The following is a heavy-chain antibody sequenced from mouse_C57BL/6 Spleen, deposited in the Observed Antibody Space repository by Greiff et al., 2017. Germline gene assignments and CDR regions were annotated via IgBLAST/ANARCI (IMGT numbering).Heavy chain of an antibody. J-gene: IGHJ2*01. Sequence: VQLQQSGAELVRPGASVKLSCTASGFNIKDYYMHWVKQRPEQGLEWIGRIDPEDGDTEYAPKFQGKATMTADTSSNTAYLQLSSLTSEDTAVYYCTTVYGSSLYYFDYWGQGTTLTVSS. CDR1: GFNIKDYY. V-gene: IGHV14-1*01. CDR2: IDPEDGDT. D-gene: IGHD1-1*01. CDR3: TTVYGSSLYYFDY.